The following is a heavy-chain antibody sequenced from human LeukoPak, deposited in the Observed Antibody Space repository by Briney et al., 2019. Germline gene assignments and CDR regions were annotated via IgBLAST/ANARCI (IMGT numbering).Heavy chain of an antibody. V-gene: IGHV3-7*04. Sequence: GGSLRLSCAASGFTFSGHWMSWVRQAPGKGLEWVANIKSDGSEKYYVDSVKGRFTISRDNAKNSLYLQMNSLRPEDTAVYYCARTGSGGDLDIWGQGTMVTVSS. CDR1: GFTFSGHW. CDR3: ARTGSGGDLDI. D-gene: IGHD2-15*01. CDR2: IKSDGSEK. J-gene: IGHJ3*02.